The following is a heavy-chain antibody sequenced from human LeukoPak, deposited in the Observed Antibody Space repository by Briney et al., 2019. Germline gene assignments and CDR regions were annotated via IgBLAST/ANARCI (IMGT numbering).Heavy chain of an antibody. J-gene: IGHJ4*02. V-gene: IGHV3-48*04. CDR1: GFTFSRYW. CDR2: ISSSGSTI. Sequence: GGSLRLPCAASGFTFSRYWMHWVRQAPGKGLEWVSYISSSGSTIYYADSVKGRFTISRDNAKNSLYLQMNSLRAEDTAVYYCARDWYHAIDYWGQGTLVTVSS. CDR3: ARDWYHAIDY. D-gene: IGHD2-2*01.